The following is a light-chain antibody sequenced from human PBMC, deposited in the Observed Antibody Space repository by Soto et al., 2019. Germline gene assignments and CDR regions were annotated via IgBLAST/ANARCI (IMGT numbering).Light chain of an antibody. V-gene: IGLV1-51*01. CDR3: GTWDSSLSGGV. CDR1: SSNIASNY. J-gene: IGLJ1*01. CDR2: DDN. Sequence: QSVLTQPPSVSAAPGQRVTISCSGTSSNIASNYVSWYQQFPGTAPRLLIYDDNKRPPGIPDRFSASKSGTSATLGITGLQSGDEADYYCGTWDSSLSGGVFGTGTKLTVL.